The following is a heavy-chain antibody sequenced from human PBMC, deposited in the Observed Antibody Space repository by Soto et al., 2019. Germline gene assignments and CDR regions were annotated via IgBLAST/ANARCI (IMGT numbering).Heavy chain of an antibody. D-gene: IGHD3-9*01. J-gene: IGHJ5*02. Sequence: GGSLRLSCAASGFTFSNAWMSWVRQAPGKGLEWVGRIKSKTDGGTTDYAAPVKGRFTISRDDSKNTLYLQMNSLKTEDTAVYYCTTYVLRYFDWLPYKPNWFDPWGQGTLVTVSS. V-gene: IGHV3-15*01. CDR3: TTYVLRYFDWLPYKPNWFDP. CDR2: IKSKTDGGTT. CDR1: GFTFSNAW.